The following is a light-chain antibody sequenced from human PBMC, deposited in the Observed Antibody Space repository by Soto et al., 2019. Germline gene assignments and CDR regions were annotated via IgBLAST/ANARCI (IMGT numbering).Light chain of an antibody. V-gene: IGLV2-14*03. CDR1: SSDIGGYNY. CDR3: SSYSSTTTLV. CDR2: DVS. Sequence: QSALTQPASVSGSPGQSITISCTGTSSDIGGYNYVSWYQQHPGKAPQVMIYDVSNRASGVSIRFSGSKSGNTASLTISGLQAEDEADYYCSSYSSTTTLVFGGGTKVTVL. J-gene: IGLJ2*01.